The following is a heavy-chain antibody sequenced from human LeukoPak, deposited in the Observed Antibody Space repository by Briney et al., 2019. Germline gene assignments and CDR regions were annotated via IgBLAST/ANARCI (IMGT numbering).Heavy chain of an antibody. V-gene: IGHV3-20*04. CDR2: INWNGGST. CDR1: GFTFEDYA. CDR3: ARDPYSGNYGNYYYYYMDV. Sequence: GGSLRLSCAASGFTFEDYAMSWVRQAPGKGLEWVSVINWNGGSTGYADSVKGRFTISRDNAKNSLFLQMNNLSPDDTAVYFCARDPYSGNYGNYYYYYMDVWGKGTTVTISS. J-gene: IGHJ6*03. D-gene: IGHD1-26*01.